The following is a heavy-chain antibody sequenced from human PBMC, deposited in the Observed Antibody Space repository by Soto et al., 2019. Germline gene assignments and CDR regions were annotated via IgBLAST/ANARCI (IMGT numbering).Heavy chain of an antibody. V-gene: IGHV3-30-3*01. J-gene: IGHJ6*02. CDR1: GFTFSSYA. CDR3: ANVVVAATLSYYYGMDV. CDR2: ISYDGSNK. Sequence: QVQLVESGGGVVQPGRSLRLSCAASGFTFSSYAMHWVRQAPGKGLEWVAVISYDGSNKYYADSVKGRFTISRDNSKNTLYLQMNSLRAEDPAVYYCANVVVAATLSYYYGMDVWGQGTTVTVSS. D-gene: IGHD2-15*01.